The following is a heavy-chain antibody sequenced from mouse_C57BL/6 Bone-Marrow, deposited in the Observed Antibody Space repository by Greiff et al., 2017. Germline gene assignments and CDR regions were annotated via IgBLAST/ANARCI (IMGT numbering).Heavy chain of an antibody. CDR2: IDPENGDT. CDR1: GFNIKDDY. CDR3: TTITTVVATNFDV. V-gene: IGHV14-4*01. D-gene: IGHD1-1*01. J-gene: IGHJ1*03. Sequence: VQLQQSGAELVRPGASVKLSCTASGFNIKDDYMHWVQQRPEQGLEWIGWIDPENGDTVYASKFQGKATITADTSSNTAYLQLSSLTSEDTAVYYCTTITTVVATNFDVWGTGTTVTVSS.